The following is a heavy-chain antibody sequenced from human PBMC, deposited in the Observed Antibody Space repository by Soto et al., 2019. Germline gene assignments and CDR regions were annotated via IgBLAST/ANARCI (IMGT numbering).Heavy chain of an antibody. J-gene: IGHJ6*02. V-gene: IGHV1-2*04. CDR1: GYTFTGYY. D-gene: IGHD2-15*01. CDR3: ARDLNAFGGGNYYYYGMDV. CDR2: INPNSGGT. Sequence: ASVKVSCKASGYTFTGYYMHWVQQAPGQGLEWMGWINPNSGGTNYAQKFQGWVTMTRDTSISTAYMELSRLRSDDTAVYYCARDLNAFGGGNYYYYGMDVWGQGTTVTVSS.